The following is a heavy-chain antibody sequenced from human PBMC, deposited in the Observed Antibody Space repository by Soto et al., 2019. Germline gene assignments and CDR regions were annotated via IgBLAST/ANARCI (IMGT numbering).Heavy chain of an antibody. CDR3: ARGFGGVSLDYFDF. V-gene: IGHV4-59*12. J-gene: IGHJ4*02. CDR1: GGSISSYY. Sequence: PSETLSLTCTVSGGSISSYYWSWIRQPPGKGLEWIGYIYYSGSTNYNPSLKSRVTISVDTSKTQFSLKLSSVTAADTAVYYCARGFGGVSLDYFDFWGQGTQVTVSS. CDR2: IYYSGST. D-gene: IGHD3-16*01.